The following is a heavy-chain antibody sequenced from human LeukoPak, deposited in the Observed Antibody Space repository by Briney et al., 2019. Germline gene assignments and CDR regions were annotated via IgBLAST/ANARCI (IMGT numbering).Heavy chain of an antibody. CDR2: IKQDGSEK. D-gene: IGHD1-26*01. Sequence: GGSLRLSCAASGFTFSSYWMSWVRQAPGKGLEWVANIKQDGSEKYYVDSVKGRFTISRDNAKNSLYLQMNSLRAEDTAVYYCARDRSGSYPWVFDYWGQGTLVTVSS. CDR3: ARDRSGSYPWVFDY. J-gene: IGHJ4*02. V-gene: IGHV3-7*01. CDR1: GFTFSSYW.